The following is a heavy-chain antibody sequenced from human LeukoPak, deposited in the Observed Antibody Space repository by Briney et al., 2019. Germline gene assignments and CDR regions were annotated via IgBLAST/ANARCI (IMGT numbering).Heavy chain of an antibody. Sequence: GGSLRLSCAASGFTFSSYAMSWVRQAPGKGLEWVSAISRSGDSTYYADSVKGRFTISRDDAKNLLYLDMNSLTAEDTAIYSCARPRLEYCSGGSCFDAFDIWGQGTMVTVSS. V-gene: IGHV3-23*01. CDR3: ARPRLEYCSGGSCFDAFDI. CDR2: ISRSGDST. CDR1: GFTFSSYA. D-gene: IGHD2-15*01. J-gene: IGHJ3*02.